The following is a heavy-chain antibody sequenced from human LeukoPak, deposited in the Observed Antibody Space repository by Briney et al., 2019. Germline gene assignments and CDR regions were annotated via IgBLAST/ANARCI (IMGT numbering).Heavy chain of an antibody. CDR1: GFTFNNYC. J-gene: IGHJ4*02. CDR3: ARDANGNYSPLYYFDH. D-gene: IGHD4-17*01. CDR2: ISSSSNYI. V-gene: IGHV3-21*01. Sequence: NPGGSLRLSCAASGFTFNNYCMNWVRQAPGKGLEWVSSISSSSNYIYYADSVKGRFTISRDNAKNSLYLQMNSLRAEDTAVYYCARDANGNYSPLYYFDHWGQGTLVTVSS.